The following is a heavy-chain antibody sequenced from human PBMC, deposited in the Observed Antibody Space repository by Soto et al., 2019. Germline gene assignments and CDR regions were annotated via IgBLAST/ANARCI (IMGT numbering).Heavy chain of an antibody. D-gene: IGHD3-3*01. V-gene: IGHV3-74*01. CDR1: GFTFSSYW. Sequence: SLRLSCAASGFTFSSYWMHWVRQAPGKGLVWVSRINSDGSSTSYADSVKGRFTISRDNAKNTLYLQMNSLRAEDTAVYYCARADFWSGYLYYFDYWGQGTLVTVSS. J-gene: IGHJ4*02. CDR3: ARADFWSGYLYYFDY. CDR2: INSDGSST.